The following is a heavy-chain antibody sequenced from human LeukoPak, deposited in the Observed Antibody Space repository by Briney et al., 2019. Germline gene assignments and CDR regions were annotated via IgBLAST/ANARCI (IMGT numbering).Heavy chain of an antibody. CDR1: GGSISSGDYY. V-gene: IGHV4-30-4*01. CDR3: ARAVHCSSTSCYMGLDWFDP. Sequence: PSETLSLTCTVSGGSISSGDYYWSWIRQPPGKGLEWIGYIYYSGSTYYNPSLKSRVTISVDTSKNQFSLKLSSVTAADTAVYYCARAVHCSSTSCYMGLDWFDPWGQGTLVTVSP. CDR2: IYYSGST. J-gene: IGHJ5*02. D-gene: IGHD2-2*02.